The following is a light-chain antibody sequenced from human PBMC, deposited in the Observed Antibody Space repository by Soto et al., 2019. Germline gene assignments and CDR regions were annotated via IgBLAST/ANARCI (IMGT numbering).Light chain of an antibody. Sequence: QSVLTQPASVSASPGQSITIPCTGTSSDVGSYNLVSWFQQHPGKDPKLLIYEGTKRPSGLSDRFSGSKSGNTASLTISGLQGEDEAYYYCYSYAGENLYVFGTGTKVTVL. V-gene: IGLV2-23*01. CDR1: SSDVGSYNL. CDR3: YSYAGENLYV. CDR2: EGT. J-gene: IGLJ1*01.